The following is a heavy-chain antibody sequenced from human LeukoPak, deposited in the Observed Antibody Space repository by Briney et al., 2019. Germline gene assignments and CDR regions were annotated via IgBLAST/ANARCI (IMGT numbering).Heavy chain of an antibody. CDR1: GFTFSSYA. V-gene: IGHV3-23*01. CDR3: ARRRDSSDGKDFDY. CDR2: ISGSGGNT. Sequence: GGSLRLSCAASGFTFSSYAMSWVRQAPGKGLEWVSAISGSGGNTDCADSVKGRFTISRDNSKNTLYLQMISLRAEDTAVYYCARRRDSSDGKDFDYWGQGTVVTVSS. J-gene: IGHJ4*02. D-gene: IGHD3-22*01.